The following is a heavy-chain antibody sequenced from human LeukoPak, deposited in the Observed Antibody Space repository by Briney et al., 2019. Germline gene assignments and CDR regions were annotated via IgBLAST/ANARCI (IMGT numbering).Heavy chain of an antibody. D-gene: IGHD5-12*01. Sequence: SVKVSCRASGGTFSSYAISWVRQAPGQGLECMGGIIPIFGTANYAQKFQGRVTITADESTSTAYMELSSLRSEDTAVYYCAREPRYSGYLSYAGFDYWGQGTLVTVSS. J-gene: IGHJ4*02. V-gene: IGHV1-69*13. CDR1: GGTFSSYA. CDR2: IIPIFGTA. CDR3: AREPRYSGYLSYAGFDY.